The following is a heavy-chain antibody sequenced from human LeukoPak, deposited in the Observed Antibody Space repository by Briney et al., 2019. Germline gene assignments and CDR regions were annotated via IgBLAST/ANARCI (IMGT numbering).Heavy chain of an antibody. CDR1: NYSISTDYY. Sequence: SETLSLTCTVSNYSISTDYYWGWIRQPPGKGLEWIGTMYHSGSTYYNPSLKSRVTISVDTSKNQFSLKLSSVTAADTAVYYCARPYSSSWYGFDYWGQGTLVTVSS. CDR2: MYHSGST. V-gene: IGHV4-38-2*02. CDR3: ARPYSSSWYGFDY. D-gene: IGHD6-13*01. J-gene: IGHJ4*02.